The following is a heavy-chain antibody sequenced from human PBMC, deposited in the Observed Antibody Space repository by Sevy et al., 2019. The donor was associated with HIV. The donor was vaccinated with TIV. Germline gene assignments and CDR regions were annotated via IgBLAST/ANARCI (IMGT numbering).Heavy chain of an antibody. CDR3: TTDTSTGYFDWLLDFDY. CDR2: IQSKTDGGTT. Sequence: GGSLRLSCAASGFTFSSAWMSRVRQAPGKGLEWVGRIQSKTDGGTTDYAASVKGRFTISRDDSVNTLYLQMNSLTTDDTAVYYCTTDTSTGYFDWLLDFDYWGQGTLVTVSS. V-gene: IGHV3-15*01. D-gene: IGHD3-9*01. CDR1: GFTFSSAW. J-gene: IGHJ4*02.